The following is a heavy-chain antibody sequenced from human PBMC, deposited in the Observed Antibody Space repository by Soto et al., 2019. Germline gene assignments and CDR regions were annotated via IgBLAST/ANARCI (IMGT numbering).Heavy chain of an antibody. CDR2: ISYDRSNK. CDR1: GFTFSSYG. J-gene: IGHJ3*02. CDR3: ARGDPYTDTLRNDAFDI. Sequence: GGSLRLSCAASGFTFSSYGMHWVRQAPGKGLEWVAVISYDRSNKYYADSVKDRFTISRDNSKNTLYLQMSSLRAEDMAVYYCARGDPYTDTLRNDAFDIWGQGTMVTVSS. V-gene: IGHV3-30*03. D-gene: IGHD1-1*01.